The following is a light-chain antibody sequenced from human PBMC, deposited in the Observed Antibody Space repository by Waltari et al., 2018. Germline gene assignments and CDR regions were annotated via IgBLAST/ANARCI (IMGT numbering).Light chain of an antibody. V-gene: IGLV1-44*01. Sequence: QSVLTQPPSASGTPGQRVTISCSGSRSNIGSNTVNWYQQLPGTAPKLLIYTNNQRPSGVPDLVSGSKSGTAASLAISGLQSEDEADYYCAAWDDSLNGFYVFGTGTKVTVL. CDR3: AAWDDSLNGFYV. J-gene: IGLJ1*01. CDR1: RSNIGSNT. CDR2: TNN.